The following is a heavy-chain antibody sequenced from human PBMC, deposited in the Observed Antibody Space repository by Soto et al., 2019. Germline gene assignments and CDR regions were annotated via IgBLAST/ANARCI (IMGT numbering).Heavy chain of an antibody. V-gene: IGHV1-69*01. CDR3: ASPKGGYDGSNYYYYGMDA. D-gene: IGHD5-12*01. CDR1: GGTFSSYA. Sequence: QVQLVQSGAEVKKPGSSVKVSCKASGGTFSSYAISWVRQAPGQGLEWMGGIIPIFGTANYAQKFQGRVTITADESTSTAHMELSSLRSEDTAVYYCASPKGGYDGSNYYYYGMDAWGQGTTVTVSS. CDR2: IIPIFGTA. J-gene: IGHJ6*02.